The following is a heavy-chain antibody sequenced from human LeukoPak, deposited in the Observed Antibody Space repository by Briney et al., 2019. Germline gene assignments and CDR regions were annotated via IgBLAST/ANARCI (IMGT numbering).Heavy chain of an antibody. CDR1: GDSMTNHY. V-gene: IGHV4-4*07. Sequence: SETLSLTCSVSGDSMTNHYWNWIRQPAGKGLEWIGRMYSSGSTNYNPSLKSRVTMSIDTSKKQFSLKVTSVTAADTAVYYCAREDFAFDIWGQGTVVTVSS. CDR3: AREDFAFDI. CDR2: MYSSGST. J-gene: IGHJ3*02.